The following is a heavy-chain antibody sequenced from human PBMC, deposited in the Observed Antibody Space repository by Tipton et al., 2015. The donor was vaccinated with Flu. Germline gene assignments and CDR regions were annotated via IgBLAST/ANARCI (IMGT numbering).Heavy chain of an antibody. D-gene: IGHD3-3*01. CDR2: MYYSGST. J-gene: IGHJ4*02. CDR3: ARDTIFGVAH. V-gene: IGHV4-39*07. CDR1: GGSVTSSDYY. Sequence: TLSLTCTVSGGSVTSSDYYWGWVRQPPGKGLEWIATMYYSGSTFYNPSLKSRVTISVDTSKNQFSLKLSSVTAADTAVYYCARDTIFGVAHWGQGTLVTVSS.